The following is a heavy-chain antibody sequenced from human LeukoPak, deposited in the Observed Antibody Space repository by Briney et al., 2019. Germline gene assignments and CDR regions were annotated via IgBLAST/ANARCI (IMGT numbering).Heavy chain of an antibody. CDR1: GGSISSGGYY. CDR2: IYYSRST. Sequence: SETLSLTCTVSGGSISSGGYYWSWIRQPPGKGLEWIGYIYYSRSTYYNPSLKRLVTISVDTSKNQFALKLRSVTAADTAVYYCARDRRELPEFGPGGRGTRVSV. D-gene: IGHD1-26*01. CDR3: ARDRRELPEFGP. J-gene: IGHJ5*02. V-gene: IGHV4-31*01.